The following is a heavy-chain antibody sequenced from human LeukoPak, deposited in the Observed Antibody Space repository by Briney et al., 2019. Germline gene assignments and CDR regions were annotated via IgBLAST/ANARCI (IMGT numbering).Heavy chain of an antibody. CDR1: GFTFSSYW. D-gene: IGHD4-17*01. V-gene: IGHV3-7*01. CDR3: ASVPYYGDYVGWFDP. CDR2: IKQDGSEK. Sequence: GGSLRLSCAASGFTFSSYWMSWVRQAPGKGLEWVANIKQDGSEKYYVDSVKGRFTISRDNSKNTLYLQMNSLRAEDTAVYYCASVPYYGDYVGWFDPWGQGTLVTVSS. J-gene: IGHJ5*02.